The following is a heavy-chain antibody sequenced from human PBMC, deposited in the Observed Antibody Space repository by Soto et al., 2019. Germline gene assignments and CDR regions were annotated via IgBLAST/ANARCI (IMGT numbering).Heavy chain of an antibody. CDR3: GRDRGEGGGHYYHMAV. CDR1: GFTFSNYG. D-gene: IGHD3-10*01. Sequence: QVQLVESGGGVVQPGRSLRLSCAASGFTFSNYGMHWVRQAPGKGLEWVADIWYDGSNKYYADSVKGRFTISRDNSKNMLYLQMNSRRAEDTAVYYCGRDRGEGGGHYYHMAVWGKGTTVTVSS. J-gene: IGHJ6*03. V-gene: IGHV3-33*01. CDR2: IWYDGSNK.